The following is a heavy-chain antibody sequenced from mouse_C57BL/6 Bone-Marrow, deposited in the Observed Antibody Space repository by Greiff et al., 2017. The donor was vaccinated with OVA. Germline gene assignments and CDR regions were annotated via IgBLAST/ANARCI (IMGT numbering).Heavy chain of an antibody. V-gene: IGHV14-4*01. J-gene: IGHJ2*01. Sequence: VQLQQSGAELVRPGASVKLSCTASGFNIKDDYMHWVKERPEQGLEWIGWIDPENGDTEYASKLQGKATITADTSSKTVYLHLSSLTSEDTAVYYCTTYRYWGQGTTLTVSS. CDR2: IDPENGDT. CDR1: GFNIKDDY. CDR3: TTYRY.